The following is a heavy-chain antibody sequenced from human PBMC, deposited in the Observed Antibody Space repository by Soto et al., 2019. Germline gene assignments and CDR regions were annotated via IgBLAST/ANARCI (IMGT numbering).Heavy chain of an antibody. CDR2: ITADSYTK. D-gene: IGHD3-16*01. CDR1: GFTFSSYV. J-gene: IGHJ4*02. Sequence: QVQLVESGGGVAQPGGSLRLSCAASGFTFSSYVMHWVRQAPGKGLEWLAVITADSYTKKYADSVKGRFTIARDNPRNTRYLHMNSLSPEDMGVYYCAKDEYYDNVWGNMYFDYWGQGTLVTVSS. V-gene: IGHV3-30-3*01. CDR3: AKDEYYDNVWGNMYFDY.